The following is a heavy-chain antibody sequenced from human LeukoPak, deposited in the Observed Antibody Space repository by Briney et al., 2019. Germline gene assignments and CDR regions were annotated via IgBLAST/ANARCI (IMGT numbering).Heavy chain of an antibody. Sequence: GGSRRLSCVTSGFSFNRYSMNWVRKAPGKGLEWVSFISSSGSFIYYEDSVKGRFIITRDNAKNSVFLQLNSLRAEDTGVYYCARDQGSYTGYEVDYWGQGTLVTVSS. CDR1: GFSFNRYS. CDR2: ISSSGSFI. D-gene: IGHD5-12*01. CDR3: ARDQGSYTGYEVDY. J-gene: IGHJ4*02. V-gene: IGHV3-21*05.